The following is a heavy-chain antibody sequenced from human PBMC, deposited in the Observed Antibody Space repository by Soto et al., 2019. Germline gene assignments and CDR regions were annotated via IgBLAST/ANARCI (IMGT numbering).Heavy chain of an antibody. D-gene: IGHD3-22*01. CDR1: GGSFSGYY. CDR3: ARGSRNYYDSSGYYPIVEAFDI. V-gene: IGHV4-34*01. CDR2: INHSGST. Sequence: SETLSLTCAVYGGSFSGYYWSWIHQPPGKGLEWIGEINHSGSTNYNPSLKSRVTISVDTSKNQFSLKLSSVTAADTAVYYCARGSRNYYDSSGYYPIVEAFDIWGQGTMVTVSS. J-gene: IGHJ3*02.